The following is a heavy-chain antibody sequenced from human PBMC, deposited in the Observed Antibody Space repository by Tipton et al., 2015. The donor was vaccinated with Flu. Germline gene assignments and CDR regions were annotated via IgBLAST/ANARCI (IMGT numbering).Heavy chain of an antibody. D-gene: IGHD7-27*01. CDR1: GFTFSSYA. V-gene: IGHV3-23*01. Sequence: SLRLSCVASGFTFSSYAMTWVRQAPGKGLDWVSAISASGDFTYYADSVKGRFTISRDNSKNTLYLQMNSLRAEDTALYYCAKDITGDRPQGCFDYWGQGTLVTVSS. CDR3: AKDITGDRPQGCFDY. J-gene: IGHJ4*02. CDR2: ISASGDFT.